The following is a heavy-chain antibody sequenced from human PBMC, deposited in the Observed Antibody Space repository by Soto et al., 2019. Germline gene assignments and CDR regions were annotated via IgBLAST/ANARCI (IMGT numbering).Heavy chain of an antibody. CDR2: INSDGSST. CDR1: GFTFSSYW. V-gene: IGHV3-74*01. Sequence: GGSLRLSCAASGFTFSSYWMHWVRQAPGKGLVWVSRINSDGSSTSYADSVKGRFTISRDNAKNTLYLQMNSLRAEDTAVYYCARDVYCSGGSCYSTGFDYWGQGTLVTVSS. CDR3: ARDVYCSGGSCYSTGFDY. D-gene: IGHD2-15*01. J-gene: IGHJ4*02.